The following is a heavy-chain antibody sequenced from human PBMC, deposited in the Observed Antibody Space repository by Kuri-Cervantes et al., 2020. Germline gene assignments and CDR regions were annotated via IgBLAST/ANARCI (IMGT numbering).Heavy chain of an antibody. V-gene: IGHV4-34*01. D-gene: IGHD6-13*01. CDR1: GGSFSGYY. CDR3: AREGLYSSSRPFDY. CDR2: INHSGST. Sequence: SETLSLTCRVYGGSFSGYYWSWIRQPPGKGLEWIGEINHSGSTNYNPSLKSRVTISVDTSKNQFSLKLSSVTAADTAVYYCAREGLYSSSRPFDYWGQGTLVTVSS. J-gene: IGHJ4*02.